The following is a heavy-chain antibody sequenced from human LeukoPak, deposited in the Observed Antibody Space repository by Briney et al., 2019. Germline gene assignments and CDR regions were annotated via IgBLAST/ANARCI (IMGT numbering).Heavy chain of an antibody. D-gene: IGHD3-3*01. CDR3: AKGGSRWSGYYTGIEFDP. Sequence: GRSLRLSCAASGFTFDDYAMHWVRQAPGKGLEWVSGISWNSGSIGYADSVKGRFTISRDNAKNSLYLQMNSLRAEDMALYYCAKGGSRWSGYYTGIEFDPWDQGTLVTVSS. J-gene: IGHJ5*02. V-gene: IGHV3-9*03. CDR1: GFTFDDYA. CDR2: ISWNSGSI.